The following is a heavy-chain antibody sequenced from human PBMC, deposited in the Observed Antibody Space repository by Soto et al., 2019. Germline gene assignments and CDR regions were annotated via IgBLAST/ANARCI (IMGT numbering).Heavy chain of an antibody. Sequence: GGSLRLSCAASGFTFSSYAMSWVRQAPGKGLEWVSAISGSGGSTYYADSVKGRFTISRDHSKNTLYLQMNSLRAEDTAVYYCAKGGTLGYCSSTSCSPHFDYWGQGTLVTVS. D-gene: IGHD2-2*01. CDR3: AKGGTLGYCSSTSCSPHFDY. J-gene: IGHJ4*02. CDR1: GFTFSSYA. V-gene: IGHV3-23*01. CDR2: ISGSGGST.